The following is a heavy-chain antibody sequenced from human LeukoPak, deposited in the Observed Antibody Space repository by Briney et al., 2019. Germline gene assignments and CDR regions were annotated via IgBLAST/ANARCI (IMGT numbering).Heavy chain of an antibody. CDR2: ISSSSSYI. CDR1: GFTFSSYS. Sequence: GSLRLSCAASGFTFSSYSMNWVRQAPGKGLEWVSSISSSSSYIYYADSVKGRFTISRDNAKNSLYLQMNSLRAEDTAVYYCARSRTTRVTLDIYFDYGGRGPRVTVSS. V-gene: IGHV3-21*01. CDR3: ARSRTTRVTLDIYFDY. D-gene: IGHD4-17*01. J-gene: IGHJ4*02.